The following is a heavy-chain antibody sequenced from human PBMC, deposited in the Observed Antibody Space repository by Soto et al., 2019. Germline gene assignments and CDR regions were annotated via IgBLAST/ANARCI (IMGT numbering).Heavy chain of an antibody. CDR1: GGSISSYD. J-gene: IGHJ6*02. V-gene: IGHV4-4*07. Sequence: PSETLSLTCTVSGGSISSYDWSWIRQPAGKGLEWIGRIYTSGSTNYNPSLKSRVTMSVDTSKNQFSLKLSSVTAADTAVYYCARDTQPTYYYSGMDVWGQGTRVTVSS. CDR2: IYTSGST. CDR3: ARDTQPTYYYSGMDV.